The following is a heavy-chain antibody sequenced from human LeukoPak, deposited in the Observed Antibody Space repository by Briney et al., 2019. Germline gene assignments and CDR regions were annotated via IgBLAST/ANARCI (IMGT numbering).Heavy chain of an antibody. Sequence: GGSLRLSCATSGFTFSDYYMNWLRQAPGRGLECVSYISNTGSAMYYADSVKGRFTISRDNAKNSLYLQMNSLRAEDTAVYYCATDASGYFGPWGQGTLVTVSS. CDR3: ATDASGYFGP. CDR2: ISNTGSAM. CDR1: GFTFSDYY. J-gene: IGHJ5*02. D-gene: IGHD5-12*01. V-gene: IGHV3-11*01.